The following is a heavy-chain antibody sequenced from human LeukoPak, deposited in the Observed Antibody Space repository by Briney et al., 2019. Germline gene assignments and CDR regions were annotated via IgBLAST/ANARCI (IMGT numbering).Heavy chain of an antibody. J-gene: IGHJ5*02. D-gene: IGHD1-7*01. V-gene: IGHV4-4*07. CDR3: AKGGWNYGWFDP. CDR1: GGSISSYY. Sequence: SETLSLTCTVSGGSISSYYWSWIRQPAVKGLEWIGRIYTSGSTNYNPSLKSRVTMSVDTSKNQFSLKLSSVTAADTAVYYCAKGGWNYGWFDPWGQGTLVTVSS. CDR2: IYTSGST.